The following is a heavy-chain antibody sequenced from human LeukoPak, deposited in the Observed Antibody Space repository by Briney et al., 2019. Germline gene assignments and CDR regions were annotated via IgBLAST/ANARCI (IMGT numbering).Heavy chain of an antibody. CDR2: ISSGGSTI. CDR3: ARDIYYYDSSGYYFPGGSDY. CDR1: GFTFSSYN. D-gene: IGHD3-22*01. J-gene: IGHJ4*02. Sequence: PGGSLRLSCAASGFTFSSYNMKWVRQAPGKGLEWVSYISSGGSTIYYADSVKGRFTISRDNAKNSLYLQMNSLRAEDTAVYYCARDIYYYDSSGYYFPGGSDYWGQGTLVTVSS. V-gene: IGHV3-48*04.